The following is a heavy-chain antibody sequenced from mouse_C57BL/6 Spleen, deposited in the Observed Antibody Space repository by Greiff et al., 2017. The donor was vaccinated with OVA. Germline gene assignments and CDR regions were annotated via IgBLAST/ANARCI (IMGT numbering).Heavy chain of an antibody. J-gene: IGHJ2*01. CDR1: GYSITSGYY. V-gene: IGHV3-6*01. D-gene: IGHD2-2*01. CDR2: ISYDGSN. CDR3: AKGLRRFDY. Sequence: EVKLMESGPGLVKPSQSLSLTCSVTGYSITSGYYWNWIRQFPGNKLEWMGYISYDGSNNYNPSLKNRISITRDTSKNQFFLKLNSVTTEDTATYYCAKGLRRFDYWGQGTTLTVSS.